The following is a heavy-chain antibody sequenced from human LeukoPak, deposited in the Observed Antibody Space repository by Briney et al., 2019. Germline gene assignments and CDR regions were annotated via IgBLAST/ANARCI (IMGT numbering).Heavy chain of an antibody. V-gene: IGHV3-48*03. CDR1: GFGFSSCE. D-gene: IGHD6-19*01. CDR3: ATAGQWRFDS. J-gene: IGHJ4*02. Sequence: GGSLRLSCAASGFGFSSCEMNWVRQAPGKGLEWVSYISSSGSTIHYADSVKGRFTISRDNAKDTLYLQMNSLRVDDTAVYYCATAGQWRFDSWGLGTLVTVSS. CDR2: ISSSGSTI.